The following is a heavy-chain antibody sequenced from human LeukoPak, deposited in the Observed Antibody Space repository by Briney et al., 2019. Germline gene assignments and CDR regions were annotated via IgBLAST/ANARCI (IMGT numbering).Heavy chain of an antibody. Sequence: ASVKVSCKASGYFFTSSYIHWVRQAPGQGLEWVGMVNPSGGSTGYAQKFQGRVTMTKDMSTSTVYMELPSLRSEDTAVFYCARRAQVERRHSQFDYWRQGTLVTVSS. V-gene: IGHV1-46*01. CDR1: GYFFTSSY. CDR2: VNPSGGST. D-gene: IGHD1-1*01. CDR3: ARRAQVERRHSQFDY. J-gene: IGHJ4*02.